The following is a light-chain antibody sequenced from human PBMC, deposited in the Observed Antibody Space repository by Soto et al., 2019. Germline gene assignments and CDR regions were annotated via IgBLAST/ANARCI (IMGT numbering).Light chain of an antibody. J-gene: IGKJ5*01. Sequence: DIQLTQSPSFLSASVGDRVTITCRASQGISTYLAWYQQKPGKAPKLLIYAASTLQSGVPLSFSGSGSGTSFTLTISSLQPEDFATYYCQQLLSYPITFGQGKRLEIK. CDR1: QGISTY. CDR3: QQLLSYPIT. CDR2: AAS. V-gene: IGKV1-9*01.